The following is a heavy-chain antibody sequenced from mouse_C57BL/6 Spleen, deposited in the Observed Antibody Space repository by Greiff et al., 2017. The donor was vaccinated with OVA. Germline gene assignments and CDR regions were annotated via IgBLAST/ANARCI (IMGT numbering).Heavy chain of an antibody. CDR2: IDPSDSYT. CDR3: ARQLTGTFDY. Sequence: QVQLQQPGAELVMPGASVKLSCKASGYTFTSYWMHWVKQRPGQGLEWIGEIDPSDSYTNYNQKFKGKSTLTVDKSSSTAYMQLSSLTSEDSAVYYCARQLTGTFDYWGQGTTLTVSS. V-gene: IGHV1-69*01. CDR1: GYTFTSYW. D-gene: IGHD4-1*01. J-gene: IGHJ2*01.